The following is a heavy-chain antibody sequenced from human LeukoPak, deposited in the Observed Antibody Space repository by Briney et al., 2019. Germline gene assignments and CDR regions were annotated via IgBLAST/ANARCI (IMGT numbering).Heavy chain of an antibody. V-gene: IGHV3-33*01. CDR1: GFTFSSYG. Sequence: GGSLRLSCAASGFTFSSYGMHWVRQAPGKGLEWVAVIWYDGSNKYYADSVKGRFTISRDNSKNTLYLQMNSLRAEDTAVYYCARDSYDSSGYYRFWGQGTLVTVSS. CDR2: IWYDGSNK. CDR3: ARDSYDSSGYYRF. D-gene: IGHD3-22*01. J-gene: IGHJ4*02.